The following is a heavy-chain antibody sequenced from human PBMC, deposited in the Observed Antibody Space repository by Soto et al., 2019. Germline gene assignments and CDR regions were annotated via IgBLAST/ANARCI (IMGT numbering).Heavy chain of an antibody. CDR1: GYTLTELS. Sequence: ASVKVSCKVSGYTLTELSMHWVRQAPGKGLEWMGGFDPEDGETIYAQKFQGRVTMTEDTSTDTAYMKLSSLRSEDTAVYYCATDLEMAAAALNPWGQGTLVTVSS. V-gene: IGHV1-24*01. CDR3: ATDLEMAAAALNP. CDR2: FDPEDGET. D-gene: IGHD6-13*01. J-gene: IGHJ5*02.